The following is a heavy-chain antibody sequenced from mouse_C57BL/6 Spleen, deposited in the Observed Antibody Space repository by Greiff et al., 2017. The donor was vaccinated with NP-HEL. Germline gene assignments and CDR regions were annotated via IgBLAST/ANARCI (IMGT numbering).Heavy chain of an antibody. CDR3: ARFRIYYAMDY. CDR1: GYTFTSYW. V-gene: IGHV1-55*01. Sequence: QVQLQQSGAELVKPGASVKMSCKASGYTFTSYWITWVKQRPGQGLEWIGDIYPGSGSTNYNEKFKSKATLTVDTSSSTAYMQLSSLTSEDSAVYYCARFRIYYAMDYWGQGTSVTVSS. CDR2: IYPGSGST. J-gene: IGHJ4*01.